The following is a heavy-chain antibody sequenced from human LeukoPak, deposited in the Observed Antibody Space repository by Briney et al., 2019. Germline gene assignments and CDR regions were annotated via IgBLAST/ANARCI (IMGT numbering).Heavy chain of an antibody. D-gene: IGHD6-13*01. CDR3: ARVEKYTSSGPTDP. CDR1: GGSISSYY. CDR2: IYTSGST. Sequence: SETLSLTCTVSGGSISSYYWSWIRQPAGKGLEWIGRIYTSGSTNYNPSLKSRVTMSVDTSKNQFSLKLSSVTAADTAVYYCARVEKYTSSGPTDPWGQGTLVTVSS. V-gene: IGHV4-4*07. J-gene: IGHJ5*02.